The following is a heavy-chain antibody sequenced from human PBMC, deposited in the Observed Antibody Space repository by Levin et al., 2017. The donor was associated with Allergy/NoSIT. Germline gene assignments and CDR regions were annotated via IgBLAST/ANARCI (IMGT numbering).Heavy chain of an antibody. CDR1: GGSISSSSKY. J-gene: IGHJ4*02. CDR2: DYYSGST. V-gene: IGHV4-39*07. Sequence: SETLSLTCTVSGGSISSSSKYCGWVRQPPGKGLEWIASDYYSGSTYYNPSLKSRVTISVDTSKRQFSLRVNSVTAADTAGYYCATGDEGFDHWGQGTLVTVSS. CDR3: ATGDEGFDH.